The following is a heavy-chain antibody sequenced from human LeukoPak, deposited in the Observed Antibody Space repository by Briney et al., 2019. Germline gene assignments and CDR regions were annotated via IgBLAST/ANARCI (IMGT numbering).Heavy chain of an antibody. CDR1: GFTFDDYA. V-gene: IGHV3-9*01. CDR3: AKDIYYDSSGYGAFDI. CDR2: ISWNSGSI. J-gene: IGHJ3*02. D-gene: IGHD3-22*01. Sequence: GGSLRLSCAASGFTFDDYAMHWVRQAPGKGLEWVSGISWNSGSIGYADSVKGRFTISRDNAKNSLYLQMNSLGAEDTALYYCAKDIYYDSSGYGAFDIWGQGTMVTVSS.